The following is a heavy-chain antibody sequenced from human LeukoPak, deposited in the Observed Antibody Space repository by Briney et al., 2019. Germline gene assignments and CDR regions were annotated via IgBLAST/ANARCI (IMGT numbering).Heavy chain of an antibody. J-gene: IGHJ5*02. D-gene: IGHD3-3*01. V-gene: IGHV1-24*01. CDR2: FDPEVGET. Sequence: ASVKVSCKVSGYTLTELSMHWVRQAPGKGLEWMGGFDPEVGETIYAQKFQGRVTMTEDTSTDTAYMELSSLRSEDTAVYYCATVLRNTRWFDPWGQGTLVTVSS. CDR1: GYTLTELS. CDR3: ATVLRNTRWFDP.